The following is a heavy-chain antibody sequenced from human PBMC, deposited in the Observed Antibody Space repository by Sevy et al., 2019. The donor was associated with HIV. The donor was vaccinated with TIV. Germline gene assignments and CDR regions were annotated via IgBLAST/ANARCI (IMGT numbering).Heavy chain of an antibody. CDR3: ARGLPSVNDPTAGVHDY. CDR1: GFTFDDYG. D-gene: IGHD2-21*02. J-gene: IGHJ4*02. V-gene: IGHV3-20*04. CDR2: INWHGTST. Sequence: GGSLRLSCVASGFTFDDYGMSWVRQAPGKGLEWVSGINWHGTSTGYADSVKGRFTVSRDNAKNSLYLQMNNLRAEDTALYYCARGLPSVNDPTAGVHDYWGQGTLVTVSS.